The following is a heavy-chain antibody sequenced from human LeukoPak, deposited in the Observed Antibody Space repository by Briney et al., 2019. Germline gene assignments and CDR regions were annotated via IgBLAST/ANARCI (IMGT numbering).Heavy chain of an antibody. CDR3: ASTTYYYDSSGCSGGITNDY. V-gene: IGHV1-69*04. J-gene: IGHJ4*02. CDR1: GGTFSSYA. D-gene: IGHD3-22*01. Sequence: SVKVSCKASGGTFSSYAISWVRQAPGQGLEWMGRIIPILGIANYAQKFQGRVTITADKSTSTAYMELSSLRSEDTAVYYCASTTYYYDSSGCSGGITNDYWGQGTLVTVSS. CDR2: IIPILGIA.